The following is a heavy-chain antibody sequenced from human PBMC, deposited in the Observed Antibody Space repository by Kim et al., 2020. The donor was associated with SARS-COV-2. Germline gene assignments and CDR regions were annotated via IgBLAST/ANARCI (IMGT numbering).Heavy chain of an antibody. CDR3: ARDGLLWFGESYYYMDV. D-gene: IGHD3-10*01. Sequence: PTSRVTISVDKSKNQFSRKLSSVTAADTAVYYCARDGLLWFGESYYYMDVWGKGTTVTVSS. V-gene: IGHV4-4*02. J-gene: IGHJ6*03.